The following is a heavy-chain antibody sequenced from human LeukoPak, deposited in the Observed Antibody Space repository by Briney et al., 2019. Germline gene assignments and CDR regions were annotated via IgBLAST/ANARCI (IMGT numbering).Heavy chain of an antibody. Sequence: ASVKVSCKASGYTFTSYDINWVRQATGQGLEWMGWMNPNSGNTGYARKFQGRVTMTRNTSISTAYMELSRLKSDDTAVYYCARSYGSLDYWGQGTLVTVSS. CDR1: GYTFTSYD. J-gene: IGHJ4*02. D-gene: IGHD4-17*01. V-gene: IGHV1-8*01. CDR3: ARSYGSLDY. CDR2: MNPNSGNT.